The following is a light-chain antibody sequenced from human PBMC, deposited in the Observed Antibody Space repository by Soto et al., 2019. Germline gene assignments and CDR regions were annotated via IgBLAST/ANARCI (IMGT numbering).Light chain of an antibody. CDR1: QSISSW. CDR3: QPDDNGWT. J-gene: IGKJ1*01. V-gene: IGKV1-5*03. Sequence: DIQMTQSPSTLSASVGDRVTITCRASQSISSWLAWYQQKPGKAPKLLIYKASSLESGVPSRFSGSGSGKEFTLTIRSLQPDDFATYYCQPDDNGWTFGQGTKVEIK. CDR2: KAS.